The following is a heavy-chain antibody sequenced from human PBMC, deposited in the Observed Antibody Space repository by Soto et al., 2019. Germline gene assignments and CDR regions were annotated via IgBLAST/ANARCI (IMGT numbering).Heavy chain of an antibody. D-gene: IGHD6-6*01. Sequence: QVQLQESGPGLVKPSQTLSLSCTVSGGSISSAAYYWSWIRQHPGKGLEWIGYIYYSGNTYYNPSFRGRVTISVDTSKNQFSREVTSVTAADTAVYYCARVGISSSDAFDIWGQGTMVTVSS. CDR3: ARVGISSSDAFDI. CDR2: IYYSGNT. V-gene: IGHV4-31*03. J-gene: IGHJ3*02. CDR1: GGSISSAAYY.